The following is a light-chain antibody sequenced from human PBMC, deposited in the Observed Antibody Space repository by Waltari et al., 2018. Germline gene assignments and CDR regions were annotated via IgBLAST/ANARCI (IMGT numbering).Light chain of an antibody. CDR3: QQYNNWPFT. J-gene: IGKJ3*01. CDR1: QTVSSN. CDR2: GAS. Sequence: ETVMTQSPATLSVSPGERATLSCRASQTVSSNLAWYQQKPGQAPRLLIYGASTRATGIPARFSGSGSGTEFTLTISILRSEDFAVYYCQQYNNWPFTFGPGTKVDIK. V-gene: IGKV3-15*01.